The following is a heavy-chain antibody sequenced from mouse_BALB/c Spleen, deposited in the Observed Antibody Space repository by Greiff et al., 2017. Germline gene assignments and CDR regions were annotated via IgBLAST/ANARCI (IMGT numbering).Heavy chain of an antibody. J-gene: IGHJ3*01. V-gene: IGHV3-6*02. CDR3: ATLNSLLRGFAY. Sequence: EVQLQQSGPGLVKPSQSLSLTCSVTGYSITSGYYWNWIRQFPGNKLEWMGYISYDGSNNYNPSLKNRISITRDTSKNQFFLKLNSVTTEDTATYYCATLNSLLRGFAYWGQGTLVTVSA. CDR1: GYSITSGYY. CDR2: ISYDGSN. D-gene: IGHD1-2*01.